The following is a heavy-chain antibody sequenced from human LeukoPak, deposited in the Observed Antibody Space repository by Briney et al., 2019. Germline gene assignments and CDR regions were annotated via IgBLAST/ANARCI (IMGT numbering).Heavy chain of an antibody. CDR2: INQGGSET. Sequence: PGGSLRLSCAASGFTFRTYWMSWVRQAPGEGLEWVASINQGGSETYYVESVKCRFTISRDNAMNSFFLQMNSLRAEDTAVYYCARLIGDRTIYDYWGQGTLVTVSS. J-gene: IGHJ4*02. CDR1: GFTFRTYW. CDR3: ARLIGDRTIYDY. V-gene: IGHV3-7*01. D-gene: IGHD6-6*01.